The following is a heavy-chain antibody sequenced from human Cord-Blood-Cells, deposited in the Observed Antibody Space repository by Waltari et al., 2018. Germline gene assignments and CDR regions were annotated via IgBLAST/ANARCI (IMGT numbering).Heavy chain of an antibody. D-gene: IGHD4-17*01. J-gene: IGHJ4*02. CDR3: ARDGDYDY. CDR2: INHSGST. CDR1: GGSFSGYY. V-gene: IGHV4-34*01. Sequence: QVQLQQWGAGLLKPSETLSLTCAVYGGSFSGYYWSWMRQPPGKVLEWIGEINHSGSTNANPSRKSRVTISVDTSKIQFSLKLSSVTAADTAVYYCARDGDYDYWGQGTLVTVSS.